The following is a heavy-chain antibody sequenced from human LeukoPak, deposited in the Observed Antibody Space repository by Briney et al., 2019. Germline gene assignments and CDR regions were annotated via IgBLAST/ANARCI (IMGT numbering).Heavy chain of an antibody. Sequence: PSETLCLTCTVSGGSISSYYWSWIRQPPGKGLEWIGYIYYSGSTNYNPSLESRVTISVDTSKNQFALQLSSVSAADTAVYYCARTVDSSGWNSIVPPYYYYGMDVWGQGTTVTVSS. CDR2: IYYSGST. V-gene: IGHV4-59*08. J-gene: IGHJ6*02. CDR3: ARTVDSSGWNSIVPPYYYYGMDV. CDR1: GGSISSYY. D-gene: IGHD6-19*01.